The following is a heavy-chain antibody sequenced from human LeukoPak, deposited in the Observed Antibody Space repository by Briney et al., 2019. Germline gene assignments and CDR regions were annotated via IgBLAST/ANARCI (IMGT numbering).Heavy chain of an antibody. D-gene: IGHD2-2*02. J-gene: IGHJ6*03. CDR2: INWNGGST. Sequence: GGSLRLSCAASGFTFDDYGMSWVRQAPGKGLEWVSSINWNGGSTGYADSAKGRFTISRDNAKNSLYLQMNSLRAEDTALYYCARARMGQLINRYHFYMAVWGKGTTVTVSS. V-gene: IGHV3-20*04. CDR3: ARARMGQLINRYHFYMAV. CDR1: GFTFDDYG.